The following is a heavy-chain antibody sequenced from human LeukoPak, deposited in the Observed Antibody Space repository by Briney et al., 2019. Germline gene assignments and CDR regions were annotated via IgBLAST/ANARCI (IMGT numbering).Heavy chain of an antibody. CDR1: GFTFTNYY. Sequence: ASVKVSCEASGFTFTNYYMHWVRQAPGQGLEWLGIINPSGTSTNYAQKFRGRVTMTRDTSTSTVYMELSSLRSEDTAVYYCVRDNSRNSRGWWFDPWGQGTLVTVSS. D-gene: IGHD2/OR15-2a*01. CDR3: VRDNSRNSRGWWFDP. V-gene: IGHV1-46*03. J-gene: IGHJ5*02. CDR2: INPSGTST.